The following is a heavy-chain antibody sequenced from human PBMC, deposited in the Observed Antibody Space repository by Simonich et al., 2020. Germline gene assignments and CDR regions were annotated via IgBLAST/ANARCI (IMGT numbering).Heavy chain of an antibody. CDR3: ASSKRGYNWNDFDY. CDR1: GYTVTVYY. Sequence: QVQLVQSGAELKKPGASVKVSCTASGYTVTVYYMHWVRQAPGQGLEWRGRVNPNSGGTNYAQKFQGRVTMTRDKSSSTAYMELSRLRSDDTAVDYCASSKRGYNWNDFDYWGQGTLVTVSS. CDR2: VNPNSGGT. D-gene: IGHD1-1*01. J-gene: IGHJ4*02. V-gene: IGHV1-2*06.